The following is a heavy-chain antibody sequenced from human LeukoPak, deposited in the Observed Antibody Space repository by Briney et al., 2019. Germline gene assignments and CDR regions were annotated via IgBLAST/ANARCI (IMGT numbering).Heavy chain of an antibody. Sequence: PSETLSLTCTVSGGSISSYYWSWIRQSPGKGLEWIGYIYYSGSTNYNLSLKSRVTISVDTSKNQFSLKLSSVTAADTAVYYCATGYYYDSSGFFDYWGQGTLVTVSS. CDR2: IYYSGST. CDR1: GGSISSYY. J-gene: IGHJ4*02. CDR3: ATGYYYDSSGFFDY. D-gene: IGHD3-22*01. V-gene: IGHV4-59*01.